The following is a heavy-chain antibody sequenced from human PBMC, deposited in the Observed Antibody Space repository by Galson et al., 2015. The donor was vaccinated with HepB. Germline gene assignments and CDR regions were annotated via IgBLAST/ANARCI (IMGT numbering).Heavy chain of an antibody. CDR1: GFTFSNYW. J-gene: IGHJ4*02. CDR2: INSDGSST. D-gene: IGHD3-16*01. V-gene: IGHV3-74*01. CDR3: ASPREGGFDY. Sequence: SLRLSCAASGFTFSNYWMHWVRQAPGKGLVWVSRINSDGSSTNYADSVKGRFTISRDNAKSTLYLQMNSLRAEDTAVYYCASPREGGFDYWGQGTLVTVSS.